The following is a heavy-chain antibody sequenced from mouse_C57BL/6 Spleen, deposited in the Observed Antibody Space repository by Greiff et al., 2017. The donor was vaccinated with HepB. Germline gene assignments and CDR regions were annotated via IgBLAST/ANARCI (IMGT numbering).Heavy chain of an antibody. D-gene: IGHD3-3*01. J-gene: IGHJ2*01. Sequence: EVQLQQSGPELVKPGASVKISCKASGYTFTDYYMNWVKQSHGKSLEWIGDINPNNGGTSYNQKFKGKATLTVDKSSSTAYMELRSLTSEDSAVYDFARSRAPYYFDYWGQGTTLTVSS. CDR3: ARSRAPYYFDY. V-gene: IGHV1-26*01. CDR1: GYTFTDYY. CDR2: INPNNGGT.